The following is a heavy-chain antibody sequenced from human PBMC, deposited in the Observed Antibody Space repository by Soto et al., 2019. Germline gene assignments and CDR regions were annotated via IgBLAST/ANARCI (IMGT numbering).Heavy chain of an antibody. D-gene: IGHD6-19*01. CDR3: AREYNSGLYYY. Sequence: PSETLSLTYTVSGGSISSYYWSWIRQPPGKGLEWIGYIYYSGSTNYNPSLKSRVTISVDTSKNQFSLKLSSVTAADTAVYYCAREYNSGLYYYWGQGTPVTVPS. CDR2: IYYSGST. J-gene: IGHJ4*02. CDR1: GGSISSYY. V-gene: IGHV4-59*01.